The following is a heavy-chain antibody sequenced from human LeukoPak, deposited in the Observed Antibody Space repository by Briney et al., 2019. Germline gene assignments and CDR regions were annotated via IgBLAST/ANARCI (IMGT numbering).Heavy chain of an antibody. Sequence: SETLSLTCTVSGGSISSYCWSWIRQPAGKGLEWIGRIYTSGSTNYNPSLKSRVTMSVDTSKNQFSLKLSSVTAADTAVYYCARGRSSGWYEGGAFDIWGQGTMVTVSS. CDR3: ARGRSSGWYEGGAFDI. V-gene: IGHV4-4*07. D-gene: IGHD6-19*01. CDR2: IYTSGST. CDR1: GGSISSYC. J-gene: IGHJ3*02.